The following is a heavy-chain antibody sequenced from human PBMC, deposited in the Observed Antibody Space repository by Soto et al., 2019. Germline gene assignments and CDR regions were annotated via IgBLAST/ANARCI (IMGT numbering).Heavy chain of an antibody. V-gene: IGHV3-9*01. CDR3: ASSMTTVTTGYFDY. Sequence: EVQLVESGGGLVQPGRSLRLSCAASGFTFDDYAMHWVRQAPGKGLEWVSGISWNSGSIGYADSVKGRFTISRDNAKNSLYLQMNSLRAEDTALYYCASSMTTVTTGYFDYWGQGTLVTVSS. CDR2: ISWNSGSI. J-gene: IGHJ4*02. CDR1: GFTFDDYA. D-gene: IGHD4-17*01.